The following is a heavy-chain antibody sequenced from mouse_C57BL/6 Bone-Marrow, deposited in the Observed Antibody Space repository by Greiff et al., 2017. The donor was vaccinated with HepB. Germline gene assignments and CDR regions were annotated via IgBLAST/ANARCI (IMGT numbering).Heavy chain of an antibody. Sequence: EVMLVESGGGLVKPGGSLKLSCAASGFTFSDYGMHWVRQAPEKGLEWVAYISSGSSTIYYADTVKGRFTISRDNAKNTLFLQMTSLRSEDTAMYYCARDYGSSVYYCDYWGQGTTLTVSS. V-gene: IGHV5-17*01. J-gene: IGHJ2*01. CDR1: GFTFSDYG. CDR2: ISSGSSTI. D-gene: IGHD1-1*01. CDR3: ARDYGSSVYYCDY.